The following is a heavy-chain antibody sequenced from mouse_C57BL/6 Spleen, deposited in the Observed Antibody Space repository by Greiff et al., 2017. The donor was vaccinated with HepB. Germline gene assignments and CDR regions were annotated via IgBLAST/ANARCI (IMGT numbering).Heavy chain of an antibody. CDR2: IDPSDSET. CDR1: GYTFTSYW. J-gene: IGHJ3*01. D-gene: IGHD2-4*01. Sequence: VQLQQPGAELVRPGSSVKLSCKASGYTFTSYWMHWVKQRPIQGLEWIGNIDPSDSETHYNQKFKDKATLTVDKSSSTAYMQLSSLTSEDSAVYYCARGDDYDPEFAYWGQGTLVTVSA. V-gene: IGHV1-52*01. CDR3: ARGDDYDPEFAY.